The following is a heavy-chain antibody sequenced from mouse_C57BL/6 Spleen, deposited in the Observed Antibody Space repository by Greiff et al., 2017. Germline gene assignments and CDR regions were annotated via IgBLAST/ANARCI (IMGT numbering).Heavy chain of an antibody. CDR1: GFTFSSYA. V-gene: IGHV5-9-1*02. Sequence: DVMLVESGEGLVKPGGSLTLSCAASGFTFSSYAMYWVRQTPEKRLEWVAYISSGGDYIYYAATVKGRFTISRYNARNTLYLQMRSLKSEDTAMYYSTRDGYYGRNAMDYWGQGTSVTVSS. D-gene: IGHD2-3*01. CDR3: TRDGYYGRNAMDY. J-gene: IGHJ4*01. CDR2: ISSGGDYI.